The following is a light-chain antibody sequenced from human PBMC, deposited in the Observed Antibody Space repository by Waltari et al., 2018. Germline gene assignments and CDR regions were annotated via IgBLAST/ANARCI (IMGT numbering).Light chain of an antibody. V-gene: IGKV4-1*01. CDR3: QEYYGTPPDT. CDR1: QSVLYSSNNKNY. J-gene: IGKJ2*01. CDR2: WAS. Sequence: DIVMTQSPDSLAVSLGERATIICKSSQSVLYSSNNKNYLALYQQKPGQPPKLLIYWASTRESGVPDRFSGSGSGTDFTLTISSLQAEDVAVYYCQEYYGTPPDTFGQGTKLEIK.